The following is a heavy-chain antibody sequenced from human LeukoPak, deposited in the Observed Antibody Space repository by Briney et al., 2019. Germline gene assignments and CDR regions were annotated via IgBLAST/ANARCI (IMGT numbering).Heavy chain of an antibody. CDR1: GYTFTHQW. CDR2: IYPRDSDT. D-gene: IGHD3-10*01. J-gene: IGHJ4*02. V-gene: IGHV5-51*01. CDR3: AGHSDVIGAI. Sequence: GESLKISCEASGYTFTHQWIGWVRQMAGRGLEWVGIIYPRDSDTRYSPSFQGHVTTSADTSINTAYLEWSSLEASDTAMYYCAGHSDVIGAIWGQGTLVTVSS.